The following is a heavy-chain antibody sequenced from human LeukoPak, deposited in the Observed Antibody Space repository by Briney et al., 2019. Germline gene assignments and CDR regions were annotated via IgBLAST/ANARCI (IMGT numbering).Heavy chain of an antibody. CDR2: IYSGGST. CDR1: GFTVSSNY. CDR3: ARLAAYAFDI. Sequence: PGGSLRLSCAAFGFTVSSNYMSWVRQAPGKGLEWVSVIYSGGSTYYADSVKGRFTISRDNSKNTLYLQMNSLRAEDTAVYYCARLAAYAFDIWGQGTMVTVSS. J-gene: IGHJ3*02. V-gene: IGHV3-53*01. D-gene: IGHD6-13*01.